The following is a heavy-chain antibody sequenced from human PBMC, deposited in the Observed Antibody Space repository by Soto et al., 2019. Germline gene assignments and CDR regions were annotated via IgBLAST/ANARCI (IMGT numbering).Heavy chain of an antibody. J-gene: IGHJ2*01. Sequence: QVQLVQSGTEVKKPGASVKVSCKASGYTFTNYGISWLRQASGQGLEWMGWISAYNGNTNYAQKLQGRVTMTTDTPTSTAYMELRSLRSDDTAVYYCARDQRPPSTTGSWNFDVWGRGTLVTVSS. CDR1: GYTFTNYG. V-gene: IGHV1-18*01. CDR2: ISAYNGNT. D-gene: IGHD1-1*01. CDR3: ARDQRPPSTTGSWNFDV.